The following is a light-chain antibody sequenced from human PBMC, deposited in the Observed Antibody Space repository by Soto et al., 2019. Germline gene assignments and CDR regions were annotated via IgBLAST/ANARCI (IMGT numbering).Light chain of an antibody. CDR2: TTS. CDR3: QQTHSVPYT. V-gene: IGKV1-39*01. CDR1: QSISSY. Sequence: ILMIQSPSSLSASVGDRFTITCRASQSISSYLNWYKQKPGKAPNLLIYTTSNLQNGVPLRFSGSGSGTDFTLTISSLQPEDFAIYFCQQTHSVPYTFGQATK. J-gene: IGKJ2*01.